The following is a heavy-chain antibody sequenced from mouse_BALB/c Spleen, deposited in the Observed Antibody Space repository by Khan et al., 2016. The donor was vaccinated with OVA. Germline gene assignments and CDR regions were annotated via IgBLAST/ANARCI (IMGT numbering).Heavy chain of an antibody. CDR2: MWGDGST. Sequence: QVQLKHSGPGLVAPSQSLSITCTVSGFSLTGYGVNWVRQPPGKGLEWLGMMWGDGSTDYNSPLKSRLSISKDNSKSQVFLKMNSLQTDDTARYYCARVTTVVDAMDYWGQGTSVTVSS. D-gene: IGHD1-1*01. CDR1: GFSLTGYG. V-gene: IGHV2-6-7*01. J-gene: IGHJ4*01. CDR3: ARVTTVVDAMDY.